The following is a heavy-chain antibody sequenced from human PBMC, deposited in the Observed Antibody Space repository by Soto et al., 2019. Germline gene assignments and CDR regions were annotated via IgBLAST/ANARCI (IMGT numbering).Heavy chain of an antibody. CDR3: ARGYYDFWSGYYRPYYYYGMDV. J-gene: IGHJ6*02. Sequence: ASETLSLTCAVCGGSFSGYYWSWIRQPPGKGLEWIGEINHSGSTNYNPSLKSRVTISVDTSKNQFSLKLSSVTAADTAVYYCARGYYDFWSGYYRPYYYYGMDVWGQGTTVTVSS. D-gene: IGHD3-3*01. CDR2: INHSGST. CDR1: GGSFSGYY. V-gene: IGHV4-34*01.